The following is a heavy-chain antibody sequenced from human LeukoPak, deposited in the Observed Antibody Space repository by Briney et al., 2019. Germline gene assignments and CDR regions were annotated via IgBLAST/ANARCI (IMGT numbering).Heavy chain of an antibody. J-gene: IGHJ5*02. V-gene: IGHV4-39*07. Sequence: PSETLSLTCTVSGGSISSSSYYWGWIRQPPGKGLEWIGSIYYSGSTYYNPSLKSRVTISVDTSKNQFSLRLSSVTAADTAVYYCARASGGYYNNWFDPWGQGTLVTVSS. CDR1: GGSISSSSYY. D-gene: IGHD3-22*01. CDR3: ARASGGYYNNWFDP. CDR2: IYYSGST.